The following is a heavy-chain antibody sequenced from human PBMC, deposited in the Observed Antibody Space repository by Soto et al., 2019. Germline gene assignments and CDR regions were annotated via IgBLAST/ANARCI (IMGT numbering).Heavy chain of an antibody. J-gene: IGHJ5*02. CDR3: ARNFWRGYSYWSDP. V-gene: IGHV4-39*01. D-gene: IGHD3-3*01. CDR1: GGSISISSYS. CDR2: ICYSGST. Sequence: SETLSLTFTVSGGSISISSYSWGWIRQPPGKGLEWIGSICYSGSTYYNPSLKSRVTISVDTSKNQFSLKLSSVTAADTAVYYCARNFWRGYSYWSDPRGQGTLVPVSP.